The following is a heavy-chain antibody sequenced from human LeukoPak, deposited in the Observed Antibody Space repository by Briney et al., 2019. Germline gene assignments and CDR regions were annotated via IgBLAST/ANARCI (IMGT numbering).Heavy chain of an antibody. J-gene: IGHJ3*02. Sequence: SVKVSCKASGGTFSSYAISWVRQTPGQGLEWIGGIIPIFGTANYAQKFQGRVTMTRDMSTSTVYMELSSLRSEDTTVYYCARAASQWLRKNAFDIWGQGTMVTVSS. CDR1: GGTFSSYA. CDR3: ARAASQWLRKNAFDI. D-gene: IGHD5-12*01. V-gene: IGHV1-69*05. CDR2: IIPIFGTA.